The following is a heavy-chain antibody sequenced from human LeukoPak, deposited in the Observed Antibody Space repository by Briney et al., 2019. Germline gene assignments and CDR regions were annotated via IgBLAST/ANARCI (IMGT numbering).Heavy chain of an antibody. Sequence: GSSVKVSCTASGGTFSSYAISWVRQVPGQGLEWMGGIIPIFGTANYAQKFQGRVTITADKSTSTAYMELSSLRSEDTAMYYCARERWIQPNKNWFDPWGQGTLVTVSS. CDR3: ARERWIQPNKNWFDP. D-gene: IGHD5-18*01. CDR2: IIPIFGTA. J-gene: IGHJ5*02. CDR1: GGTFSSYA. V-gene: IGHV1-69*06.